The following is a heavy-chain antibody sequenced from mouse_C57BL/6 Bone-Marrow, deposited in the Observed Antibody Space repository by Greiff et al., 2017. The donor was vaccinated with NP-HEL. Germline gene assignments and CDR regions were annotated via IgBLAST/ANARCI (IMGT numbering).Heavy chain of an antibody. D-gene: IGHD2-5*01. V-gene: IGHV5-4*01. CDR3: ARDNYSNYRFAY. J-gene: IGHJ3*01. Sequence: EVQLVESGGGLVKPGVSLKLSCAASGFTFSSYAMSWVRQTPEKRLEWVATISDGGSYTYYPDNVKGRFTISRDNAKNNLYLQMSHLKSEDTAMDYCARDNYSNYRFAYWGQGTLVTVSA. CDR1: GFTFSSYA. CDR2: ISDGGSYT.